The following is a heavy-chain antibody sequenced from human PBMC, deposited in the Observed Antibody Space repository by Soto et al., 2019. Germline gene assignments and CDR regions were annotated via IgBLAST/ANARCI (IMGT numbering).Heavy chain of an antibody. CDR2: IDRDGSNT. J-gene: IGHJ6*03. CDR3: GRLGVWGGGFYYMDL. D-gene: IGHD3-16*01. CDR1: GFTFGTSW. Sequence: EMQVVESGGGLVQRGESLRLSCVASGFTFGTSWMTWVRQAPGKGLEWVARIDRDGSNTRYADSVKGRFTISRDNAKNTFYLQMSRLGGDGTGLYYCGRLGVWGGGFYYMDLLGQGTTVTVSS. V-gene: IGHV3-74*01.